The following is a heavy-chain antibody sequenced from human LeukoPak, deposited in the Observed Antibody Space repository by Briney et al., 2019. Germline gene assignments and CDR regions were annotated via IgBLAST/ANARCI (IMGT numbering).Heavy chain of an antibody. D-gene: IGHD3-22*01. Sequence: PSQTLSLTCTVSGGSISSGDYYWSWIRQPPGKGLEWIGYIYYSGSTYYNPSLKSRVTISVDQSKNQFSLKLSSVTAADTAVYYCARQNYDSSGYYYWGQGTLVTVSS. CDR2: IYYSGST. V-gene: IGHV4-30-4*08. J-gene: IGHJ4*02. CDR3: ARQNYDSSGYYY. CDR1: GGSISSGDYY.